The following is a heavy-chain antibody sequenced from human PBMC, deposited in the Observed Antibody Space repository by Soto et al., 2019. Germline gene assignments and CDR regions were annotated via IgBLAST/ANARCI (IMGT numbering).Heavy chain of an antibody. J-gene: IGHJ5*02. V-gene: IGHV1-46*01. CDR1: GYAFTSYY. D-gene: IGHD3-9*01. CDR3: AREQLRYFDWLLYPAPNNWFAP. Sequence: ASVKVSSKASGYAFTSYYRHWVRQAPGQGLEWMGIIKPSGGSTSYAQKFQGRVTMTRDTSTSTVYMELSSLRSEDTAVYYCAREQLRYFDWLLYPAPNNWFAPWGQGTLVTVSS. CDR2: IKPSGGST.